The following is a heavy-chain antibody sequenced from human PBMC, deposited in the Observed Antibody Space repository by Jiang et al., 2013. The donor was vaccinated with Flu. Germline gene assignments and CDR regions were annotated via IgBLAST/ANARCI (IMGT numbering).Heavy chain of an antibody. CDR1: GGSFSGSNSY. D-gene: IGHD3-10*01. CDR3: ASQHWDHGSGSYYMNH. CDR2: IYYSGST. Sequence: LLKPSETLSLTCTVSGGSFSGSNSYWGWIRQPPGKGLEWIGSIYYSGSTYYNPSLKSQVTISLHTSKKQFSLKLNSVTAADTAVYYCASQHWDHGSGSYYMNHWGQGTLVTVSS. V-gene: IGHV4-39*07. J-gene: IGHJ5*02.